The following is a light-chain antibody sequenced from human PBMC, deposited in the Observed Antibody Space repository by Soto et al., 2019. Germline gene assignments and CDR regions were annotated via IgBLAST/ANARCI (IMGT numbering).Light chain of an antibody. Sequence: EIVLTQSPATLSLSPGERATLSCRASQSVSSYLAWYQQRPGQAPRLLMYDASNRATGIPARFSGSGSGTDFTLTISSLEPEDFALYYCQQRSNWPLTFGGGTKLDIK. CDR1: QSVSSY. V-gene: IGKV3-11*01. CDR2: DAS. CDR3: QQRSNWPLT. J-gene: IGKJ4*01.